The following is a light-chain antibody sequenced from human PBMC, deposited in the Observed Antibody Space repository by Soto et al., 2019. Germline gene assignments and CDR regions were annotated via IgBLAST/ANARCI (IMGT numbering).Light chain of an antibody. CDR1: NSNIANNY. Sequence: QSVLTQPPSVSAAAGQKVTISCSGSNSNIANNYVSWYQQLPGTAPKLLIYENDKRRSGIPDRFSGSKSGTSATLGITGLQTGDEAKYYCGTWDSSLSAGVLGGGTKLTVL. CDR2: END. J-gene: IGLJ2*01. CDR3: GTWDSSLSAGV. V-gene: IGLV1-51*02.